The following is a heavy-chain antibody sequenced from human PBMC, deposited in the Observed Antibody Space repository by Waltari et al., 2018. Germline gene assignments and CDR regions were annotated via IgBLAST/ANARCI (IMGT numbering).Heavy chain of an antibody. CDR1: GDYMISYYF. CDR2: VKRGGGT. J-gene: IGHJ4*02. V-gene: IGHV4-4*02. D-gene: IGHD5-12*01. Sequence: QLQLQESGPGLVKPSGTLSLTCVVSGDYMISYYFWSWFRQSPGKGLEWIGQVKRGGGTSYSPSFASRVTMSLDTSISHFSLNMHSATAADTAVYYCARDRGGGLYLDSWGRGILVSVSP. CDR3: ARDRGGGLYLDS.